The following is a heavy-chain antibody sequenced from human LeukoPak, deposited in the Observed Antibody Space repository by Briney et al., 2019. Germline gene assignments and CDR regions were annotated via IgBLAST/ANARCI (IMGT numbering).Heavy chain of an antibody. Sequence: GGSLRLSXAASGFTFSSYSMNWVRQAPGKGLEWVSSISSSSSYIYYADSVKGRYTISRDNAKNSLYLQMNSLRAEDTAVYYCARDHDFYNFGYYYYMDVWGKGTTVTVSS. J-gene: IGHJ6*03. CDR3: ARDHDFYNFGYYYYMDV. D-gene: IGHD3-3*01. V-gene: IGHV3-21*01. CDR2: ISSSSSYI. CDR1: GFTFSSYS.